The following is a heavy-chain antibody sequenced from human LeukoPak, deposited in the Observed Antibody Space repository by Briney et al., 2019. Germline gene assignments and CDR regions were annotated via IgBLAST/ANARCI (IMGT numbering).Heavy chain of an antibody. CDR3: AKVFRGRWLQDAFDI. CDR2: IRYDGSNK. CDR1: GFTFSSYG. D-gene: IGHD5-24*01. J-gene: IGHJ3*02. V-gene: IGHV3-30*02. Sequence: GGSLRLSCAASGFTFSSYGMHWVRQAPGKGLEWVAFIRYDGSNKYYADSVKGRFTISRDNSKNTLYLQMNSLRAEDTAVYYCAKVFRGRWLQDAFDIWGQGTMVTVSS.